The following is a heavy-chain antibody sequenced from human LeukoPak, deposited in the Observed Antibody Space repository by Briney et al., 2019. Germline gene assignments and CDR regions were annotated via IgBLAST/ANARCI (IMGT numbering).Heavy chain of an antibody. J-gene: IGHJ4*02. V-gene: IGHV3-48*03. Sequence: GGSLRLSCAAPGFPFSSYEMNWVRQAPGKGLEWISVIRSSGITIYYADSVKGRFTISRDNTRNSLNLQMNSLRAEDTAIYYCARQFNYDRPFDYWGQGTLVTVSS. CDR1: GFPFSSYE. D-gene: IGHD4-11*01. CDR3: ARQFNYDRPFDY. CDR2: IRSSGITI.